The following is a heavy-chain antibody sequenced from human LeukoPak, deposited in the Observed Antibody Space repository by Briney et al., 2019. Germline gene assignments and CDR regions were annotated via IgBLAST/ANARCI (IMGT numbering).Heavy chain of an antibody. D-gene: IGHD1-26*01. CDR3: ARKYSGSYTNWFDP. Sequence: SETLSLTCAVYGGSFSGYYWSWIRQPPGKGLEWIGEINHSGNTNYNPSLKSRVTISVDTSKNQFSLKLSSVTAADTAVYYCARKYSGSYTNWFDPWGQGTLVTVSS. CDR1: GGSFSGYY. V-gene: IGHV4-34*01. J-gene: IGHJ5*02. CDR2: INHSGNT.